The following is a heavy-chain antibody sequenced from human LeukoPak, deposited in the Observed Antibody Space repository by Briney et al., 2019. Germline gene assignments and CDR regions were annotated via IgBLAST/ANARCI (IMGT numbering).Heavy chain of an antibody. CDR2: IYYSGST. J-gene: IGHJ5*02. D-gene: IGHD3-3*01. CDR1: GGSISSYY. CDR3: ARDKSLWSGFLS. Sequence: SETLSPTCTVSGGSISSYYWSWIRQPPGKGLEWIGYIYYSGSTNYNPSLKSRVTISVDTSKNQFSLKLSSVTAADTAVYYCARDKSLWSGFLSWGQGTLVTVSS. V-gene: IGHV4-59*01.